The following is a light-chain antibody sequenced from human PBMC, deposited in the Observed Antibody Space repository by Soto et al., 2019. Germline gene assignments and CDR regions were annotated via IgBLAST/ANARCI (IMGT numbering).Light chain of an antibody. V-gene: IGKV3-20*01. CDR1: QSVRNNY. J-gene: IGKJ4*01. CDR3: QQYGDSPRLT. Sequence: EIVLTRSPGTLSLSPGEGATLSCRASQSVRNNYLAWYQQKPGQAPSLLIYGASARATGIPDRFSGSGSGTDFTLTISGLEPEDFAVYYCQQYGDSPRLTFGGGTRVEIK. CDR2: GAS.